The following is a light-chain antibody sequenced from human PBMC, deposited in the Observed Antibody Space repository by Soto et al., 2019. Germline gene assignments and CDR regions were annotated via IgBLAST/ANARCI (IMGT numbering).Light chain of an antibody. V-gene: IGKV3-20*01. CDR3: QQHGSSPPT. CDR2: GAS. CDR1: QSVSSSY. Sequence: EIVLTQSPGTLSLSPGERATLSCRASQSVSSSYLVWYQQKPGQAPRLLFYGASRRATGIPDRFSGSGSGTDFTLTISRLEPEDFAVYYCQQHGSSPPTFGQGTKVEIK. J-gene: IGKJ1*01.